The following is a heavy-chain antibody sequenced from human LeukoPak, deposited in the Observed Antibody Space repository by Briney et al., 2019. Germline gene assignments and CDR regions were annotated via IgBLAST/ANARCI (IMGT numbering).Heavy chain of an antibody. CDR3: ATRTRQQLFLDAFDI. D-gene: IGHD6-13*01. CDR1: GYTFTGYY. Sequence: ASVKVSCKASGYTFTGYYVHWVRQAPGQGLEWMGWINPNSGGTNYAQKFQGRVTMTRDTSISTAYMELSRLRSDDTAVYYCATRTRQQLFLDAFDIWGQGTMVTVSS. V-gene: IGHV1-2*02. J-gene: IGHJ3*02. CDR2: INPNSGGT.